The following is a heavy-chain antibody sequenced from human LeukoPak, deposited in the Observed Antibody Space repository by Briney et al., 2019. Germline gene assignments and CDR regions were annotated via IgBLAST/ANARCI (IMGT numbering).Heavy chain of an antibody. CDR1: GGSISSYY. CDR2: IYTSGST. J-gene: IGHJ4*02. CDR3: ARDPGRVTTVYFDY. Sequence: SETLSLTCSVSGGSISSYYWSWIRQPAGKGLEWIGRIYTSGSTNYNPSLKSRVTMSVDTSKNQFSLKLSSVTAADTAVYYCARDPGRVTTVYFDYWGQGTLVTVSS. D-gene: IGHD4-17*01. V-gene: IGHV4-4*07.